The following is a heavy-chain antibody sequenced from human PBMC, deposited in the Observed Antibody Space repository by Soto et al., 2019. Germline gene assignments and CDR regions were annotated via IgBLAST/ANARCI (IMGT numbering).Heavy chain of an antibody. CDR2: IYSGAS. D-gene: IGHD1-26*01. Sequence: EVQLVETGGGLIQPGGSLRLSCAASGFTVSSNYMSWVRQAPGKGLEWVSVIYSGASYADSVKGRFTISRDNSKNRLYLQMNGLRAEDTAIYYCARDQRATTAGLCFDIWGQGTMVTVSS. CDR3: ARDQRATTAGLCFDI. J-gene: IGHJ3*02. CDR1: GFTVSSNY. V-gene: IGHV3-53*02.